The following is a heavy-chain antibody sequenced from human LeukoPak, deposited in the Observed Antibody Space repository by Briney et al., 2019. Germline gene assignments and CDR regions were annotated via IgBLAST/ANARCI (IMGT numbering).Heavy chain of an antibody. Sequence: PGGSLRLSCAASGFTFDDYTMHCVRQAPGKGLEWVSLISWDGGSTYYADSVKGRFTISRDNSKNSLYLQMNSLRAEDTALYYCAKPLQYSYGSGGYYFDYWGQGTLVTVSS. D-gene: IGHD5-18*01. CDR1: GFTFDDYT. J-gene: IGHJ4*02. CDR2: ISWDGGST. V-gene: IGHV3-43*01. CDR3: AKPLQYSYGSGGYYFDY.